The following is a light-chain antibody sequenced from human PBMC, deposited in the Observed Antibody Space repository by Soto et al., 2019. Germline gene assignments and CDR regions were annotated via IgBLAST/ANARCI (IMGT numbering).Light chain of an antibody. Sequence: QSALTQPASVSGSPGQSITISCTGTSSDVGSYDLVSWYQQHPGKAPKLMIYEGTKRPSGVSNRLSGSKSGNTASLTISGLQVEDEADYYCCSYAGSRTFVFGTGTKVTVL. CDR1: SSDVGSYDL. V-gene: IGLV2-23*01. J-gene: IGLJ1*01. CDR2: EGT. CDR3: CSYAGSRTFV.